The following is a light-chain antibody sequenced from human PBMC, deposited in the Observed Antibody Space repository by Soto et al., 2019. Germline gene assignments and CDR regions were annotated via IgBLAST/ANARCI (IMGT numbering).Light chain of an antibody. CDR3: CSYAGSYTFLYV. CDR2: GVT. CDR1: SSDVGGYDS. V-gene: IGLV2-14*01. J-gene: IGLJ1*01. Sequence: QSVLTPLASVSGSPGQSITISFTRTSSDVGGYDSVCWYQQHPGKAPNVMIYGVTKRPSGVSDRFSGSKSRNTASLTISGLQAEDEADYFCCSYAGSYTFLYVFGTGTNVTVL.